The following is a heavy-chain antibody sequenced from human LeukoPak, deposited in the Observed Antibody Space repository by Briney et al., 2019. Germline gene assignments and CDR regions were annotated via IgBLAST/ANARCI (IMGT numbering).Heavy chain of an antibody. Sequence: LSETLSLTCTVSGGSISSSSSHYWAWIRQPPGKGLEWIGTMSNSGSTYYNPSLKSRVTISGDTSKNQLSLKLSPMTAADTAVFYCARRSQTAAGRGIDYWGQGTLVTVSS. V-gene: IGHV4-39*01. CDR3: ARRSQTAAGRGIDY. CDR1: GGSISSSSSHY. CDR2: MSNSGST. D-gene: IGHD6-13*01. J-gene: IGHJ4*02.